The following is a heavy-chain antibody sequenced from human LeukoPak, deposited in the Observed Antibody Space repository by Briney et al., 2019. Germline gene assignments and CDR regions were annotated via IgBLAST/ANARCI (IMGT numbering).Heavy chain of an antibody. Sequence: GGSLRLSCAGSGFIVSSNYMSWVRQAAGKGLEWVSSISDDSNYIYYADSVKGRFTISRDNAKNSLYLQMNSLRAEDTAVYYCANHLACGSTSCPSFDYWGQGTLVTVSS. D-gene: IGHD2-2*01. CDR3: ANHLACGSTSCPSFDY. CDR2: ISDDSNYI. CDR1: GFIVSSNY. J-gene: IGHJ4*02. V-gene: IGHV3-21*01.